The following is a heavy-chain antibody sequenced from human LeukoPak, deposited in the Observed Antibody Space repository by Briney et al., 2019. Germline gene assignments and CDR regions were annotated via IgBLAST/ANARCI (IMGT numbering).Heavy chain of an antibody. D-gene: IGHD3-10*01. CDR2: IYYSGST. Sequence: PSETLSLTCTVSGGSVSSGSYYWSWIRQPPGKGLEWIGSIYYSGSTYYKPSLRSRVTISVDTSKNQFSLKLNSVTAADTAVYYCARQTYYYGSGSYLGGMDVWGQGTTVTVSS. J-gene: IGHJ6*02. CDR3: ARQTYYYGSGSYLGGMDV. CDR1: GGSVSSGSYY. V-gene: IGHV4-39*01.